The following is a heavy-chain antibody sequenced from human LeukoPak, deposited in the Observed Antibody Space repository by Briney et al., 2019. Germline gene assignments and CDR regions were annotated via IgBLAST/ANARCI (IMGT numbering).Heavy chain of an antibody. CDR3: ARRGDSSGYYAFDY. CDR1: GYTLTELS. CDR2: FDPEDGET. D-gene: IGHD3-22*01. Sequence: GASVKVSCKVSGYTLTELSMHWVRQAPGKGLEWMGGFDPEDGETIYAQKFQGRVTMTEDTSTDTAYMELSSLRSEDTAVYYCARRGDSSGYYAFDYWGQGTLVTVSS. V-gene: IGHV1-24*01. J-gene: IGHJ4*02.